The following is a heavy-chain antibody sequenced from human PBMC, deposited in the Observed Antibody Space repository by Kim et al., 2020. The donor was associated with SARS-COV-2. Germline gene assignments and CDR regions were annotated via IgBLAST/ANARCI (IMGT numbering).Heavy chain of an antibody. V-gene: IGHV4-39*01. Sequence: SETLSLTCTVSGGSISSTDYYWDWIRQPPGKGLEWIGSISYSGRTYYNPSLKSRVTISVDTSKNQISLKLSSVTAADTGVYYCARGIFGVVIIPYYYYYMDVWGKGTPVTVSS. J-gene: IGHJ6*03. CDR2: ISYSGRT. CDR3: ARGIFGVVIIPYYYYYMDV. CDR1: GGSISSTDYY. D-gene: IGHD3-3*01.